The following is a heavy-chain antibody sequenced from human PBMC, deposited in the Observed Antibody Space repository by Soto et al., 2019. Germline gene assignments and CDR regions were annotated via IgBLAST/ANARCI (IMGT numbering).Heavy chain of an antibody. D-gene: IGHD5-18*01. CDR1: VFTVSINY. CDR2: IYSGGST. V-gene: IGHV3-53*01. CDR3: PRAARRWPHKYAFDI. Sequence: GGALRVSCASSVFTVSINYMSWVRQAPGKGLEWVSVIYSGGSTYYADSVKGRFTISRDNSKNTLYLQMNSLRAEDTAVYYCPRAARRWPHKYAFDIWGQGTLVTGSS. J-gene: IGHJ3*02.